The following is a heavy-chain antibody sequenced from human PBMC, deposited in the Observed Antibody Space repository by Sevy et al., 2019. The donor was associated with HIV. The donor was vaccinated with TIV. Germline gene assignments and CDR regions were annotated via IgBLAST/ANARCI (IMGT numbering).Heavy chain of an antibody. CDR3: ARDSDGSGNYYAEYFDY. V-gene: IGHV1-18*01. CDR2: ISTYSGET. J-gene: IGHJ4*02. Sequence: ASVKVSCKASGYTFTTYPIGWVRQAPGQGLEWMGWISTYSGETRDAQKFQGRATMTTDTSTSTAYLELRSLRSDDTAVYYCARDSDGSGNYYAEYFDYWGQGTLVTVSS. D-gene: IGHD3-22*01. CDR1: GYTFTTYP.